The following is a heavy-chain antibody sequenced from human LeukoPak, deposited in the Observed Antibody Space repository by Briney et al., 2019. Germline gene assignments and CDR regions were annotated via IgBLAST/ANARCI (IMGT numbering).Heavy chain of an antibody. CDR1: GYTFTSYG. Sequence: GASVMVSCKASGYTFTSYGISWVRQAPGQGLDGIVWISAYNGNTNYAQKLQGRVTMTTETSTSTAYMELRSLRSDDTAVYYCARVPLGTTTDYWGQGTLVTVS. CDR2: ISAYNGNT. V-gene: IGHV1-18*01. CDR3: ARVPLGTTTDY. D-gene: IGHD1-7*01. J-gene: IGHJ4*02.